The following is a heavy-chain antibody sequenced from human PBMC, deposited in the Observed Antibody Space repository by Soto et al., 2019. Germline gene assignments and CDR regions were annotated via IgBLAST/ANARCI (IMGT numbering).Heavy chain of an antibody. CDR3: ARDPKGVGASCAFDV. Sequence: GGSLRLSCAASGCTFSNYWMHWVRQAPGKGLVWVSRINSDASSTAYADSVKGRFTISGDNAKNTLFLQMNSLRAEDTAVYYCARDPKGVGASCAFDVCGQGTMVTVSS. J-gene: IGHJ3*01. V-gene: IGHV3-74*01. CDR1: GCTFSNYW. CDR2: INSDASST. D-gene: IGHD1-26*01.